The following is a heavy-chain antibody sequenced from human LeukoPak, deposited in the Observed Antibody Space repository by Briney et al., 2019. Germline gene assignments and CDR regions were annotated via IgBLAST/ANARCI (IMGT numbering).Heavy chain of an antibody. CDR3: ARRRWGVYYFDY. J-gene: IGHJ4*02. V-gene: IGHV4-4*09. CDR2: IYPSGST. Sequence: PSETLSLTCTVSGGSINGYYWSWIRQPPGKGLEWIGYIYPSGSTNYNPSLKSRVTISVDTSKNQFSLKLSSVTAADTAVYYCARRRWGVYYFDYWGQGTLVTVSS. D-gene: IGHD3-10*01. CDR1: GGSINGYY.